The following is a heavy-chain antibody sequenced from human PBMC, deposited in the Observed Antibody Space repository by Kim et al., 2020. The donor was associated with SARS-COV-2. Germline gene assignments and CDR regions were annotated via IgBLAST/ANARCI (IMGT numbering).Heavy chain of an antibody. CDR1: GFTFSSYS. Sequence: GGSLRLSCAASGFTFSSYSMNWVRQAPGKGLEWVSSISSSSSYIYYADSVKGRFTISRDNAKNSMYLQMNSLRAEDTAVYYCARVNRNYDILTGYYPNWFDPWGQGTLVTVSS. CDR2: ISSSSSYI. J-gene: IGHJ5*02. D-gene: IGHD3-9*01. V-gene: IGHV3-21*04. CDR3: ARVNRNYDILTGYYPNWFDP.